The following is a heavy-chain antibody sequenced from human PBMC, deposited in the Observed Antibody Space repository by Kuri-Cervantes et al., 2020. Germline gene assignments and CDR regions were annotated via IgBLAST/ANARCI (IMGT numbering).Heavy chain of an antibody. J-gene: IGHJ6*02. CDR2: INPNRGGT. CDR1: GYSFTGHY. Sequence: ASAKVSCKASGYSFTGHYLHWVRQAPGQGREWIGWINPNRGGTNYAQKFQGRVTMTRDTSLSTAYMELSRLRSDDTAVYYCARDRDMDCRDISCYSVPYGMDVWAQGTTVTVSS. V-gene: IGHV1-2*02. D-gene: IGHD5/OR15-5a*01. CDR3: ARDRDMDCRDISCYSVPYGMDV.